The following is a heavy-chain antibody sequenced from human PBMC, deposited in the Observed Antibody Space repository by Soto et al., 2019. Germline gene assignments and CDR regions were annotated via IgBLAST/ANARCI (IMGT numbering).Heavy chain of an antibody. J-gene: IGHJ5*02. CDR3: TRLLSYDFSSGYYTENRFDP. D-gene: IGHD3-3*01. V-gene: IGHV3-73*01. CDR2: IRSKANSYAT. Sequence: PGGSLRLSCAASGFTFSGSAMHWVRQASGKGLEWVGRIRSKANSYATAYAASVKGRFTISRDDSKNTAYLQMNSLKTEDTAVYYCTRLLSYDFSSGYYTENRFDPRCQGTLVTVSS. CDR1: GFTFSGSA.